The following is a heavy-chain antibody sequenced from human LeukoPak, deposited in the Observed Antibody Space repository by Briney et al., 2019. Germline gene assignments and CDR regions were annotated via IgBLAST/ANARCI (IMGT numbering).Heavy chain of an antibody. D-gene: IGHD1-26*01. Sequence: SETLSLTCTVSGGSISGYFWSWIRQPAGKGLEWIGRIYTSGSTYYNPSLKSRVTMSVDTSKSQFSLKLISVTAADTAVYYCARDPRGIVGANHNWFDPWGQGTLVTVSS. CDR2: IYTSGST. V-gene: IGHV4-4*07. CDR1: GGSISGYF. CDR3: ARDPRGIVGANHNWFDP. J-gene: IGHJ5*02.